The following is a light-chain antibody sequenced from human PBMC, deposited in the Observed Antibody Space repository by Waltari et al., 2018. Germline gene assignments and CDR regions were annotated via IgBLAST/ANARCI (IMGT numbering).Light chain of an antibody. CDR1: QHIGSD. CDR3: LQSYSYPRT. CDR2: ATS. Sequence: AIQMTQSPSSLSASVGDTVTITCRASQHIGSDLGWYQQKPGKAPKLLISATSNLQSGVPSRFSGSGSHTDFTLAITSLQPEEFATYYCLQSYSYPRTFGQGTKVEIK. J-gene: IGKJ1*01. V-gene: IGKV1-6*02.